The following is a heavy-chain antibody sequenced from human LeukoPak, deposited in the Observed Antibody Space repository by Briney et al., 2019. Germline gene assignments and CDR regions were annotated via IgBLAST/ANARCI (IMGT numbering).Heavy chain of an antibody. Sequence: GGSLRLSCAASGFTFSSYAMSWVRQAPGKGLEWVSSFCGGGGNTYYADPVKGRFTTSRDNSTNTLYLQMNSLRAEDTAVYYCAKVRSSRCYAAVDSWGQGTLVTVSS. J-gene: IGHJ4*02. CDR3: AKVRSSRCYAAVDS. CDR2: FCGGGGNT. V-gene: IGHV3-23*01. D-gene: IGHD2-2*01. CDR1: GFTFSSYA.